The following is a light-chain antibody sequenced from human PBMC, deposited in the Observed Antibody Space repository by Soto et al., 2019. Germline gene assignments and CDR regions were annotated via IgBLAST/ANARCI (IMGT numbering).Light chain of an antibody. Sequence: EIVWTQSPGTLSLSPGERATLSCRASQSIYSNYLAWYQQKPGQAPRLLIYGASARATGIPDRFSGSGSGTDFTLTISRLETEDFAVYYCQQYGGSPQFTFGPGTKVD. CDR2: GAS. CDR3: QQYGGSPQFT. CDR1: QSIYSNY. J-gene: IGKJ3*01. V-gene: IGKV3-20*01.